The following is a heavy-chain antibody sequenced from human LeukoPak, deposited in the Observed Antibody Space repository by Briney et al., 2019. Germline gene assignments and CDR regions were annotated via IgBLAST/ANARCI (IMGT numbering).Heavy chain of an antibody. CDR3: ARDRGPRGRSSLDC. V-gene: IGHV1-2*02. CDR1: GYTFTRYY. J-gene: IGHJ4*02. CDR2: INPNSGGT. D-gene: IGHD6-13*01. Sequence: ASVKVSCKASGYTFTRYYMHGVRQARGEGLEWRGWINPNSGGTNYAQKFQGRVTMTRDTSISTAYMELSSLRSDDTAVYYCARDRGPRGRSSLDCWGQGTLVTVSS.